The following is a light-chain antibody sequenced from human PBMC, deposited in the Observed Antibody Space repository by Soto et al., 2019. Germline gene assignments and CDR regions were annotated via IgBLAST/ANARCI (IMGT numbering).Light chain of an antibody. CDR2: GAS. CDR1: QSVVTNS. CDR3: HQYGGPRWT. V-gene: IGKV3-20*01. J-gene: IGKJ1*01. Sequence: EIGLTQSPGTLSLSPGERATLSCRASQSVVTNSLAWYQQKPGQAPRLIIYGASNRATGIPDRFSGRGSGTDFTLTISRLEPEDCAVYYCHQYGGPRWTFGQGTKV.